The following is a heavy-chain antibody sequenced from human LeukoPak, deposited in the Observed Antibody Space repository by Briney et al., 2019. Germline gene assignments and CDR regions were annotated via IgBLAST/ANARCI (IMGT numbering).Heavy chain of an antibody. J-gene: IGHJ6*02. V-gene: IGHV3-11*01. CDR3: ARDWIDWGSDYYYYGMDV. CDR2: ISSSGSTI. D-gene: IGHD3-9*01. Sequence: GGSLRLSCAASGFTFSDYYMSWIRQAPGKGLEWVSYISSSGSTIYYADSVKGRFTISRDNAKNSLYLQMNSLRAEDTAVYYCARDWIDWGSDYYYYGMDVWGQGTTVTVSS. CDR1: GFTFSDYY.